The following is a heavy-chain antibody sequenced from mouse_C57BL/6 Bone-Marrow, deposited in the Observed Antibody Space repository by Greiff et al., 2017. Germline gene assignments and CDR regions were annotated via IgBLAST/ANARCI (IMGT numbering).Heavy chain of an antibody. Sequence: QVQLQQSGPELVKPGASVKISCTASGYAFSSSWMNWVQQRPGKGLEWIGRIYPGDGDTNYNGKFKGKATLTADKSSSTAYMQLSSLTSEDSAVYFCERDLFYWGQGTTLTVSS. J-gene: IGHJ2*01. CDR3: ERDLFY. CDR2: IYPGDGDT. CDR1: GYAFSSSW. V-gene: IGHV1-82*01.